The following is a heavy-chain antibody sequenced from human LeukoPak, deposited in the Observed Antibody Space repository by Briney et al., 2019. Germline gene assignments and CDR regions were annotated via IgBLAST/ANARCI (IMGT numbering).Heavy chain of an antibody. CDR1: GFTFSSYA. D-gene: IGHD3-10*02. CDR2: ISYDGSNK. Sequence: GGSLRLSCAASGFTFSSYAMHWVRQAPGKGLEWVAVISYDGSNKYYADSVKGRFTISRDNSKNTLYLQMNSLRAEDTAVYYCARGLWSAYWGQGTLVTVSS. J-gene: IGHJ4*02. CDR3: ARGLWSAY. V-gene: IGHV3-30*04.